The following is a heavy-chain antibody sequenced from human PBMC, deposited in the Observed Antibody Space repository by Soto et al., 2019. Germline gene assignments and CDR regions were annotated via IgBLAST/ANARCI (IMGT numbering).Heavy chain of an antibody. J-gene: IGHJ4*02. V-gene: IGHV4-34*01. CDR1: GGSFSGYY. D-gene: IGHD5-12*01. CDR2: INHSGST. Sequence: PSETLSLTCAVYGGSFSGYYWSWIRQPPGKGLEWIGEINHSGSTNYNPSLKSRVTISVDTSKNQFSLKLSSVTAADTAVYYCAIIVATTTPPFDYWGQGTLVTVSS. CDR3: AIIVATTTPPFDY.